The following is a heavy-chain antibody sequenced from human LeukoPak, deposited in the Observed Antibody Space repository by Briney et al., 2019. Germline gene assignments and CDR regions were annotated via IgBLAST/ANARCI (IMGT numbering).Heavy chain of an antibody. D-gene: IGHD1-26*01. CDR2: IVVGSGNT. V-gene: IGHV1-58*01. CDR3: AAVGTPIVGATVIDY. J-gene: IGHJ4*02. CDR1: GFTFTSSA. Sequence: GASVKVSCKASGFTFTSSAVQWVRQARGQRLEWIGWIVVGSGNTNYAQKFQEGVTITRDMSTSTAYMELSSLRSEDTAVYYCAAVGTPIVGATVIDYWGRGTLVTVSS.